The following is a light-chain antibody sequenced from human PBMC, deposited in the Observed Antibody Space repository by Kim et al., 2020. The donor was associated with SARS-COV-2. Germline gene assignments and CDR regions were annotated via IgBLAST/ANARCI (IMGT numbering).Light chain of an antibody. CDR2: AAS. V-gene: IGKV1-12*01. CDR1: KVIRSW. Sequence: TSVGDGVPITSRVSKVIRSWLAWYQQKPGKAPKLLIYAASSLQSGVPSRFSGSGSGTDFTLTISSLQPEDFATYYCQQANSFPRTFGQGTKVDIK. CDR3: QQANSFPRT. J-gene: IGKJ1*01.